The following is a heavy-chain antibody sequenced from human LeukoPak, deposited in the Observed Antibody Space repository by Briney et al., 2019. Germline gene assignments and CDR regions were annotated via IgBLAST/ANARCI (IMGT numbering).Heavy chain of an antibody. V-gene: IGHV4-4*07. D-gene: IGHD4-17*01. Sequence: SETLSLTCTVSGGSISSYYWSWIRQPAGKGLEWIGRIYTSGSTNYNPSLKSRVTMSVDTSKNQFSLKLSSVTAADTAVYYYARVGSDYGDYVSDYYMDVWGKGTTVTVSS. CDR2: IYTSGST. J-gene: IGHJ6*03. CDR3: ARVGSDYGDYVSDYYMDV. CDR1: GGSISSYY.